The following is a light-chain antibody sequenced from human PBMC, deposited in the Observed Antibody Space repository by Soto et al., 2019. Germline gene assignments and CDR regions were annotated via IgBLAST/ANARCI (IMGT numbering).Light chain of an antibody. CDR2: IAS. Sequence: DIQMTQSPSSLSAYVGDRVTITCRASQSISNYLNWFQQRPGKAPKLLISIASTSQSGVPSRFSGSGSGTDFTLTITNLQPEDFATYYCQQSYTTPRTFGQGTKVEIK. J-gene: IGKJ1*01. CDR3: QQSYTTPRT. CDR1: QSISNY. V-gene: IGKV1-39*01.